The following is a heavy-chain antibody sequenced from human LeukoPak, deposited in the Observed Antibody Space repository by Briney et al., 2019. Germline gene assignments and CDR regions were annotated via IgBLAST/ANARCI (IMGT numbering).Heavy chain of an antibody. CDR1: GLTFSSYA. Sequence: PGGSLRLSCAASGLTFSSYAMSWVRQAPGKGLEWVSAISGSGGTTYYADSVKGRFTISRDNSKNTLYLQRSSLRAEDTAVYYCAKEPRDYCSSASCPNWIDPWGPGTLVTVSS. CDR3: AKEPRDYCSSASCPNWIDP. J-gene: IGHJ5*02. V-gene: IGHV3-23*01. CDR2: ISGSGGTT. D-gene: IGHD2-2*01.